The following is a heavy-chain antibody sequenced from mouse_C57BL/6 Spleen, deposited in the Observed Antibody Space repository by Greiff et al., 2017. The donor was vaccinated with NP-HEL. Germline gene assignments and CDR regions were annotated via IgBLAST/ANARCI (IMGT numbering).Heavy chain of an antibody. CDR2: IDPSDSET. D-gene: IGHD4-1*01. Sequence: QVQLKQPGAELVRPGSSVKLSCKASGYTFTSYWMHWVKQRPIQGLEWIGNIDPSDSETHYNQKFKDKATLTVDKSSSTAYMQLSSLTSEDSAVYYCARGSANWDGYAMDYWGQGTSVTVSS. V-gene: IGHV1-52*01. CDR1: GYTFTSYW. J-gene: IGHJ4*01. CDR3: ARGSANWDGYAMDY.